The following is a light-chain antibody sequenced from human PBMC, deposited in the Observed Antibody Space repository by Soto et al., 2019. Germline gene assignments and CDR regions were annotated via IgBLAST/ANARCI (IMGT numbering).Light chain of an antibody. V-gene: IGLV1-44*01. CDR3: ATWDDSLNGWV. CDR1: SSNIGSHT. CDR2: NNN. Sequence: QSVLTQPPSASGTPGQRVTISCSGSSSNIGSHTVNWYQQLPGTAPKLLIYNNNQRPSGVPDRFSGSRSGTSASLAISGLQSEDESDYYCATWDDSLNGWVFGGGTNLTVL. J-gene: IGLJ3*02.